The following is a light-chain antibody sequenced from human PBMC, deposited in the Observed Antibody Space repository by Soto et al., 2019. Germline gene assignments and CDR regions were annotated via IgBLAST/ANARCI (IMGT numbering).Light chain of an antibody. CDR2: NKD. CDR1: SSNIGANP. J-gene: IGLJ2*01. Sequence: QSVLTQPPSASGTPGQRVTISCSGSSSNIGANPINWYQQLPGTAPKLLIYNKDQRPSGVPDRFSASKSGTSASLAISGLQSEDEADYYCEAWDDSLYGAVLGGGTKLTVL. CDR3: EAWDDSLYGAV. V-gene: IGLV1-44*01.